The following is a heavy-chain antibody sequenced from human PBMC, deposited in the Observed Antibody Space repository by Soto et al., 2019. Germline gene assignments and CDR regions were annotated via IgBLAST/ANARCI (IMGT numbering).Heavy chain of an antibody. Sequence: SETLSLTCTVSCGSISSGNYYWGWIRQPPGKGLEWIGSINYSGSTYYNPSLKSRVTVSADTSRNHFSLRLSSVTAADTAVYYCARQKVSSAWYAENWFDPWGQGTLVTVSS. J-gene: IGHJ5*02. CDR1: CGSISSGNYY. CDR2: INYSGST. V-gene: IGHV4-39*01. CDR3: ARQKVSSAWYAENWFDP. D-gene: IGHD6-19*01.